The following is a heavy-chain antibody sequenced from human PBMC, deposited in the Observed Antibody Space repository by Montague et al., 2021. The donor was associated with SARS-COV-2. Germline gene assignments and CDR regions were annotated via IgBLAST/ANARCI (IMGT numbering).Heavy chain of an antibody. V-gene: IGHV2-70*11. J-gene: IGHJ6*02. CDR3: ARTHYDILPGYYYDMDV. CDR1: GFSLSTSGMC. D-gene: IGHD3-9*01. CDR2: IDWDDDK. Sequence: PALVKPTQTLTLTCTFSGFSLSTSGMCVSWIHQPPGKALEWLARIDWDDDKYYSTSLKTRLTISKDTSKNQVVLTMTNMDPVDTATYYCARTHYDILPGYYYDMDVWGQGTTVTVSS.